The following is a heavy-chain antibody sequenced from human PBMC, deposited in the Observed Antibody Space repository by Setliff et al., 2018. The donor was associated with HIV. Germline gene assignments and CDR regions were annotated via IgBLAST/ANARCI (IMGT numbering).Heavy chain of an antibody. D-gene: IGHD6-6*01. CDR3: ATRPRIAARPFDY. V-gene: IGHV4-31*03. Sequence: TLSLTCSFSGVSVGSGDYYWHWIRQHPEEALEWIGYIFHSGDTYYNPSLKSRISMSVDTSKNQFSLELTSLTAADTAVYYCATRPRIAARPFDYWGQGMLVTVSS. CDR1: GVSVGSGDYY. CDR2: IFHSGDT. J-gene: IGHJ4*02.